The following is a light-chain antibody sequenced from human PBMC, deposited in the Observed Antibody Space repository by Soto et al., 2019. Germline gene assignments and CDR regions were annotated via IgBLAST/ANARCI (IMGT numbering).Light chain of an antibody. Sequence: QAVVIQEPSFSVSLGGTVTLTCGLNSGSVSTNSYPSWYQQTPGQAPRTLLYNTNTRSSGVPDRFTGSILGDKAALTITGAQADDESHYYCVIYVGSGISVFGGGTKVTVL. J-gene: IGLJ2*01. V-gene: IGLV8-61*01. CDR2: NTN. CDR1: SGSVSTNSY. CDR3: VIYVGSGISV.